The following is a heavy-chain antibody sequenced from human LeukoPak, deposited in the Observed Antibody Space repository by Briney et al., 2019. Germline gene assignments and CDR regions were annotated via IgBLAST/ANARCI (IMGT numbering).Heavy chain of an antibody. Sequence: ASVKVSCKASGGTFSSYAISWVRQAPGQGLEWMGGIIPVFGTANYAQKFQGRVTITADESTSTAYMELSSLRSEDTAVYYCARKSIYYGSGSFVGNWFDPWGQGTLVTVSS. CDR3: ARKSIYYGSGSFVGNWFDP. CDR1: GGTFSSYA. V-gene: IGHV1-69*13. D-gene: IGHD3-10*01. CDR2: IIPVFGTA. J-gene: IGHJ5*02.